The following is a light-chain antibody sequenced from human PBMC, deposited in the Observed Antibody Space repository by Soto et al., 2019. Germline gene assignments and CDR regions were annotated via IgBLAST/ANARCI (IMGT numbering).Light chain of an antibody. Sequence: QAVVTQPPSVSGAPGQRVTISCTGSSSNIGAGYDVHWYQQLPGTPPKLLIYGNSNRPSGVPDRFSGSKSGTSASLAITGLQAEDEADYYCQSYDSSLSGYVFGTGTKLTVL. J-gene: IGLJ1*01. CDR3: QSYDSSLSGYV. CDR2: GNS. CDR1: SSNIGAGYD. V-gene: IGLV1-40*01.